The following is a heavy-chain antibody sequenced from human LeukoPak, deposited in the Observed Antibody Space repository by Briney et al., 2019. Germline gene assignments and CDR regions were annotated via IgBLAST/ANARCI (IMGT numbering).Heavy chain of an antibody. J-gene: IGHJ3*02. V-gene: IGHV3-11*01. CDR2: ISGSGSTI. Sequence: GGSPRLSCAASGFTFSDYYMSWIRQAPGKGLEWVSYISGSGSTIYYADSVKGRFTISRDNAKNSLYLQMNSLRAEDTAVYYCARERLGYSYAFDIWGQGTMVTVSS. CDR1: GFTFSDYY. D-gene: IGHD5-18*01. CDR3: ARERLGYSYAFDI.